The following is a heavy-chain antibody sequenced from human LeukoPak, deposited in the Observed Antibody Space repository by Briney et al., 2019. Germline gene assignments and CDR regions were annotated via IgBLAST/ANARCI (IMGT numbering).Heavy chain of an antibody. D-gene: IGHD2-2*01. CDR3: ARLSLGYCSSTSCRNDAFDI. CDR2: IYYSGST. CDR1: GGSISSSSYY. J-gene: IGHJ3*02. Sequence: TPSETLSLTCTVSGGSISSSSYYWGWIRQPPGKGLEWIGSIYYSGSTYYNPSLKSRVTISVDTSKNQFSLKLSSVTAADTAVYYCARLSLGYCSSTSCRNDAFDIWGQGTMVTVSS. V-gene: IGHV4-39*01.